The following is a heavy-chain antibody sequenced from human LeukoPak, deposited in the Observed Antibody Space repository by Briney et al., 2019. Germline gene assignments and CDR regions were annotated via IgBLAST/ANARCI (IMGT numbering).Heavy chain of an antibody. CDR3: ARDRLLWFGELSTSYYYYMDV. CDR2: ISAYNGNT. V-gene: IGHV1-18*01. Sequence: ASVKVSCKASGYTFTSYGISWVRQAPGQGLEWMGWISAYNGNTNYAQKLQGRVTMTTDTSTSTAYMELRSLRSDDTAVYYCARDRLLWFGELSTSYYYYMDVWGKGTTVTISS. J-gene: IGHJ6*03. CDR1: GYTFTSYG. D-gene: IGHD3-10*01.